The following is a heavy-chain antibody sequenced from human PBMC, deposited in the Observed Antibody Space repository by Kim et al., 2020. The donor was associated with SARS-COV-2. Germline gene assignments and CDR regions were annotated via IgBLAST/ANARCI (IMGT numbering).Heavy chain of an antibody. Sequence: GGSLRLSCAASGFTFSKYGFNWVRQAPGKGLEWVSHISGSGSPKYYAESVRGRFTISRDNAQNVLFLQMNSLRGEDTAVYYCVRVNVDNWGQGTLVTVSS. D-gene: IGHD1-1*01. CDR1: GFTFSKYG. J-gene: IGHJ4*02. V-gene: IGHV3-48*04. CDR3: VRVNVDN. CDR2: ISGSGSPK.